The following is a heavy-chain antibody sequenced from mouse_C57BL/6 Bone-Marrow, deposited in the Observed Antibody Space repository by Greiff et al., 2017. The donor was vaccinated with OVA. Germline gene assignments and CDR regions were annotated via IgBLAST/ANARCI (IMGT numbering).Heavy chain of an antibody. CDR1: GFNIKDDY. J-gene: IGHJ2*01. Sequence: EVKLQQSGAELVRPGASVKLSCTASGFNIKDDYMHWVKQRPEQGLEWIGWIDPENGDTEYASKFQGKATITADTSSNTAYPQLSSLTSEDTAVYYCTRITTVVAFDYWGQGTTLTVSS. CDR2: IDPENGDT. D-gene: IGHD1-1*01. V-gene: IGHV14-4*01. CDR3: TRITTVVAFDY.